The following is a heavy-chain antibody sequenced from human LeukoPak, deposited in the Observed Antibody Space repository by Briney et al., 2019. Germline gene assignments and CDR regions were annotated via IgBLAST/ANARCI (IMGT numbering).Heavy chain of an antibody. CDR3: AKEKGRLIDY. J-gene: IGHJ4*02. CDR2: ITWDGGST. D-gene: IGHD3-10*01. Sequence: GGSLRLSCAASGLTFDDYTMHWVRQAPGKGLNWVSLITWDGGSTFYADSVKGRFTISRDNSKNSLYLQMNSLRTADTALYYCAKEKGRLIDYWGQGTLVTVSS. CDR1: GLTFDDYT. V-gene: IGHV3-43*01.